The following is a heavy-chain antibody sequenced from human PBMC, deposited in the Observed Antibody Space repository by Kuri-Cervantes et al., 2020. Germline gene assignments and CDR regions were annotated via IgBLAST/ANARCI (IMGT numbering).Heavy chain of an antibody. CDR2: IYYSGST. CDR3: ARNLRIAAAGTGWFDP. CDR1: GGSISYYY. J-gene: IGHJ5*02. D-gene: IGHD6-13*01. V-gene: IGHV4-59*01. Sequence: SETLSLTCTVSGGSISYYYWSWIRQPPGKGLEWIGYIYYSGSTNYNPSLKSRVTISVDTSKNQFSLKLSSVTAADTAVYYCARNLRIAAAGTGWFDPWGQGTLVTVSS.